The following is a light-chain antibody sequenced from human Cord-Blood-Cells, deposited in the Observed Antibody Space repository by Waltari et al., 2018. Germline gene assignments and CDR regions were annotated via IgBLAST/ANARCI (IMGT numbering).Light chain of an antibody. J-gene: IGKJ3*01. CDR1: QSVSSSY. CDR3: QQYGSSPRVT. CDR2: GAS. V-gene: IGKV3-20*01. Sequence: EIVLTQSPGTLSLSPGERATLSCSASQSVSSSYLAWYQQKPGQAPRPLIYGASSRATGIPDRFSGSGSGTDFTLTISRLEPEDFAVYYCQQYGSSPRVTFGPGTKVDIK.